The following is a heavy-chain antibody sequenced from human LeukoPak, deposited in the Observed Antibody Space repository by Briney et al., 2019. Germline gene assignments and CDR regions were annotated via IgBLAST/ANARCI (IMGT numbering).Heavy chain of an antibody. CDR3: ARELILGLYNWFDP. V-gene: IGHV4-4*02. D-gene: IGHD7-27*01. CDR2: IYHSGST. J-gene: IGHJ5*02. Sequence: SETLSLTCAVSGGSISSSNWWSWVRQPPGKGLEWIGEIYHSGSTNYNPSLKSRVTISVDKSKNQFSLKLSSVTAADTAVYYCARELILGLYNWFDPWGQGTWSPSPQ. CDR1: GGSISSSNW.